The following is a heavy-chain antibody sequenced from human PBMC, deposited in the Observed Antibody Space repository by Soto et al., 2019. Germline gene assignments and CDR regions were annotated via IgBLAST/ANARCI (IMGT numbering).Heavy chain of an antibody. CDR2: IIPIFGTA. V-gene: IGHV1-69*01. D-gene: IGHD3-22*01. J-gene: IGHJ4*02. Sequence: QVQLVQSGAEVKKPGSSVKVSCKASGGTFSSYAISWVRQAPGQGLEWMGGIIPIFGTANYTQKFQGRVTITAEEATSTAYMELSSLRSEDTAVYYCARLTGYYDSSGYYYWWYFDYWGQGTLVTVSS. CDR1: GGTFSSYA. CDR3: ARLTGYYDSSGYYYWWYFDY.